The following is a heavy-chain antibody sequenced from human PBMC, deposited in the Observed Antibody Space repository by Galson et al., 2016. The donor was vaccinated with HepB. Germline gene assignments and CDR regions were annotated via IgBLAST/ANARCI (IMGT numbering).Heavy chain of an antibody. CDR3: ARGHDYGPTNWFDP. D-gene: IGHD4/OR15-4a*01. Sequence: LSLTCNVSGGSVSSGSFHWTWIRKPPGKGLEWLGYSYHSGSTRYSPSLEGRLTISLDTSKNLLSLKLTSVTAADTAVYYCARGHDYGPTNWFDPWGQGILVTVSS. CDR2: SYHSGST. V-gene: IGHV4-61*03. J-gene: IGHJ5*02. CDR1: GGSVSSGSFH.